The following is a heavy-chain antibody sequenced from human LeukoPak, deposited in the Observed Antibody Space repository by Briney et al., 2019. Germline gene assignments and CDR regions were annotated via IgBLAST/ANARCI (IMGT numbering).Heavy chain of an antibody. Sequence: SETLSLTCTVSGGSINSHSYYWGWIRQPPGKGLEWIGSVYYDGTSYSNPSLKSRVTISVDTSKNQFSLKLSSVTAADTAVYYCARGRVGISQHDYWGQGTLVTVSS. D-gene: IGHD6-13*01. J-gene: IGHJ4*02. CDR2: VYYDGTS. CDR1: GGSINSHSYY. CDR3: ARGRVGISQHDY. V-gene: IGHV4-39*07.